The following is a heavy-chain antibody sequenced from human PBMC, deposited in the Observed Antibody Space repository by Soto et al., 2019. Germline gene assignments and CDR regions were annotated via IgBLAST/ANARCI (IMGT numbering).Heavy chain of an antibody. D-gene: IGHD5-12*01. CDR3: ARGLMDIVATID. CDR2: IHYSGST. J-gene: IGHJ4*02. CDR1: GGSISSYY. Sequence: SETLSLTCTVSGGSISSYYWSWIRQPPGKGLEWIGNIHYSGSTNYNPSLKGRVTISVDTSKNQFSLKLSSVTAADTAVYYCARGLMDIVATIDWGQGTLVTAPQ. V-gene: IGHV4-59*12.